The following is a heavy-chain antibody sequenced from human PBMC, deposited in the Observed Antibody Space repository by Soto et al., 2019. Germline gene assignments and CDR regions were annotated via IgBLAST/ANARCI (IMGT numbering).Heavy chain of an antibody. CDR1: GYSFTSYW. Sequence: GESLKISCKGSGYSFTSYWIGWVRQMPGKGLEWMGIIYPGDSDTRYSPSFQGQVTISADKSISTAYLQWSSLKASDTAMYYCASTTCYYYYYMDVWGKGTTVTVSS. V-gene: IGHV5-51*01. D-gene: IGHD1-26*01. CDR3: ASTTCYYYYYMDV. J-gene: IGHJ6*03. CDR2: IYPGDSDT.